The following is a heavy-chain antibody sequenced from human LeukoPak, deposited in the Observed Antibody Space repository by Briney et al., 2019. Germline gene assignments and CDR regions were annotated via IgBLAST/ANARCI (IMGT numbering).Heavy chain of an antibody. V-gene: IGHV4-39*01. Sequence: SQTLSLTCTVSGGSISSSSYYWGWIRQPPGKGLEWIGSIYYSGSTYYNPSLKSRVTISVDTSKNQFSLKLSSVTAADTAVYYCAGQKGDFDYWGQGTLVTVSS. CDR1: GGSISSSSYY. CDR2: IYYSGST. J-gene: IGHJ4*02. CDR3: AGQKGDFDY.